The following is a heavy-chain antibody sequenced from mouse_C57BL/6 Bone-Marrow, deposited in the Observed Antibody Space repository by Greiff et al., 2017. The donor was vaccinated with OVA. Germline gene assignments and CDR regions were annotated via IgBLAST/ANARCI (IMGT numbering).Heavy chain of an antibody. V-gene: IGHV5-4*01. CDR3: ARDYDGYYGFAY. CDR2: ISDGGSYT. Sequence: GQGVESGGGLVKPGGSLKLSCAASGFTFSSYAMSWVRQTPEKRLEWVATISDGGSYTYYPDNVKGRFTISRDNAKNNLYLQMSHLKSEDTAMYYCARDYDGYYGFAYWGQGTLVTVSA. J-gene: IGHJ3*01. D-gene: IGHD2-3*01. CDR1: GFTFSSYA.